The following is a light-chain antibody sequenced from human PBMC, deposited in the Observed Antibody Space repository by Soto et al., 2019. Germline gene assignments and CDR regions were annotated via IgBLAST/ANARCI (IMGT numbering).Light chain of an antibody. CDR1: QSVSSD. CDR2: GAS. J-gene: IGKJ1*01. Sequence: VVTQSPATLSVFPGETATLSCRASQSVSSDLAWYQQRPGQAPRLLIYGASTRATGIPARFRGSGSGTEFRLTIISLQSEDFATYTGQQYNTWHPKKAVGRGTKVDI. CDR3: QQYNTWHPKKA. V-gene: IGKV3-15*01.